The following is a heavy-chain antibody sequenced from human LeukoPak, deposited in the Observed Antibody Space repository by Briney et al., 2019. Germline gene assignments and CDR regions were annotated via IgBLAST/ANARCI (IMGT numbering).Heavy chain of an antibody. CDR1: GYTFTSYY. J-gene: IGHJ4*02. CDR2: INPNSGGT. Sequence: ASVKVSCKASGYTFTSYYMHWVRQAPGQGLEWMGWINPNSGGTNYAQKFQGRVTMTRDTSISTAYMELSSLRSEDTAVYYCARSPGYSSSWYLDYWGQGTLVTVSS. V-gene: IGHV1-2*02. CDR3: ARSPGYSSSWYLDY. D-gene: IGHD6-13*01.